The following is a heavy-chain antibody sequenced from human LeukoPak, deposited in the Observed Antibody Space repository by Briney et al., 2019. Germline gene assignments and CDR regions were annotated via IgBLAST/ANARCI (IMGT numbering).Heavy chain of an antibody. Sequence: GRSLRLSCAASGFIFSNYAMHWVRQAPGKGLEWVSAISGSGGSTYYADSVKGRFTISRDNSKNTLYLQMNSLRAEDTAVYYCAKDYYGSGSYKDAFDIWGQGTMVTVSS. CDR1: GFIFSNYA. D-gene: IGHD3-10*01. CDR2: ISGSGGST. CDR3: AKDYYGSGSYKDAFDI. J-gene: IGHJ3*02. V-gene: IGHV3-23*01.